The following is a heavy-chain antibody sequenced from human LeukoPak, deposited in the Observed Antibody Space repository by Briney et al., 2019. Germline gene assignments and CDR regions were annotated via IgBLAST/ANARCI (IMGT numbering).Heavy chain of an antibody. D-gene: IGHD2-15*01. J-gene: IGHJ3*02. CDR1: GFTFSSYG. CDR2: ISYDGSNK. Sequence: PGGSLRLSCAASGFTFSSYGMHWVRQAPGKGLEWVAVISYDGSNKYYADSVKGRFTISRDNSKNTLYLQMNSLRAEDTAVYYCAKDREGSPDAFDIWGQGTMVTVSS. CDR3: AKDREGSPDAFDI. V-gene: IGHV3-30*18.